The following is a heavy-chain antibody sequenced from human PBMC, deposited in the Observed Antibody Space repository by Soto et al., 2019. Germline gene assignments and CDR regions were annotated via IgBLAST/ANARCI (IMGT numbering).Heavy chain of an antibody. CDR1: GFTFSSYG. CDR3: ARVFSAYSGYHPYGMDV. V-gene: IGHV3-33*01. J-gene: IGHJ6*02. D-gene: IGHD5-12*01. Sequence: GGSLRLSCAASGFTFSSYGMHWVRQAPGKGLEWVAVIWYDGSNKYYADSVKGRFTISRDNSKNTLYLQMNSLRAEDTAVYYCARVFSAYSGYHPYGMDVWGQGTTVTVSS. CDR2: IWYDGSNK.